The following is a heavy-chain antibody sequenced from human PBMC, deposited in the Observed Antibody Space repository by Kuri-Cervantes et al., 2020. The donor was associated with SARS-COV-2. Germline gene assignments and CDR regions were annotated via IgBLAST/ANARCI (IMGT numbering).Heavy chain of an antibody. CDR1: GYSFTSYW. CDR2: IYPGDSDT. J-gene: IGHJ6*02. D-gene: IGHD2-15*01. V-gene: IGHV5-51*01. Sequence: GESLKISCKGSGYSFTSYWIGWVRQMPGKGLEWMGIIYPGDSDTRYSPSFQGQVTISADKSISTAYLQWSSLKASDTAMYYCARLPPNCSSGSCYDGYYYYGMDVWGQGTTVTVSS. CDR3: ARLPPNCSSGSCYDGYYYYGMDV.